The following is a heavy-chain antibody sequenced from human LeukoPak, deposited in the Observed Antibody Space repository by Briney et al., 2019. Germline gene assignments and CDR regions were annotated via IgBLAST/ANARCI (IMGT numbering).Heavy chain of an antibody. CDR1: GYTFTSYY. J-gene: IGHJ4*02. D-gene: IGHD1-26*01. V-gene: IGHV1-46*01. CDR3: ARERGNIYSGNYYLLPDL. CDR2: INPSDDST. Sequence: GASVKVSCKASGYTFTSYYLHWVRQAPGQGLEWMGIINPSDDSTNYAQKFQGRVTMTSDMSTSTAYMELSSLRSEDTAVYYCARERGNIYSGNYYLLPDLWGQGTLVTVSS.